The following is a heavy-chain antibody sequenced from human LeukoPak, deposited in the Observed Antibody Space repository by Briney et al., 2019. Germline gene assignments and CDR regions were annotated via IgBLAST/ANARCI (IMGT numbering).Heavy chain of an antibody. CDR2: ISVRAATI. CDR3: AKDFPHWYEVPHGMDV. J-gene: IGHJ6*02. V-gene: IGHV3-48*03. D-gene: IGHD1-14*01. CDR1: GFGFGQYE. Sequence: GGSLRLSCAASGFGFGQYEMNWVRQAPGKGLEWIAYISVRAATIYSGDSAEGRFTISRDDAKNSLYLQMNGLRVEDTAIYYCAKDFPHWYEVPHGMDVWGQGTTVTV.